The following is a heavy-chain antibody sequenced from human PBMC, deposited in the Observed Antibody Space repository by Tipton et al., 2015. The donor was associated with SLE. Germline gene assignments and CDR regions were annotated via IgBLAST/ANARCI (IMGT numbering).Heavy chain of an antibody. D-gene: IGHD2-8*02. V-gene: IGHV5-51*03. CDR2: IYPGDSDA. CDR3: ARRGTAWYFDF. CDR1: GYAFSSYW. J-gene: IGHJ2*01. Sequence: QLVQSGPEVRKSGESLKISCKGFGYAFSSYWIAWVRQMPGKGLECMGIIYPGDSDARYSPSFEGQVTMSADKSIDTAYLQWSSLKASDTATYYCARRGTAWYFDFWGRGTPLTVSS.